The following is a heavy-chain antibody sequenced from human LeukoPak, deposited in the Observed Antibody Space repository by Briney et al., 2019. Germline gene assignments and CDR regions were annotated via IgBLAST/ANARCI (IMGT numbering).Heavy chain of an antibody. J-gene: IGHJ1*01. D-gene: IGHD3-22*01. CDR3: ARAFAPAGYYYDSSGYYLRYVAEYFQH. Sequence: SETLSLTCAVSGGSISSGGYSWSWIRQPPGKGLEWIGYIYHSGSTYYNPSLKSRVTISVDRSKNQFSLKLSSVTAADTAVYYCARAFAPAGYYYDSSGYYLRYVAEYFQHWGQGTLVTVSS. CDR2: IYHSGST. CDR1: GGSISSGGYS. V-gene: IGHV4-30-2*01.